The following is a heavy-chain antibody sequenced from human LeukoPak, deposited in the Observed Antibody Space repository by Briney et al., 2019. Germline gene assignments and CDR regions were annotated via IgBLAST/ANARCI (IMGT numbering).Heavy chain of an antibody. V-gene: IGHV3-30*02. CDR2: IRYDGSKT. CDR1: GFTFSTYG. J-gene: IGHJ6*02. D-gene: IGHD4-17*01. CDR3: GGRVTTVTYYGMDV. Sequence: GGSLRLSCAASGFTFSTYGIHWARQAPGKGLEWVAFIRYDGSKTHYADSVKGRFTISRDNSKNTLYLQMNSLRAEDTAVYYCGGRVTTVTYYGMDVWGQGTTVTVSS.